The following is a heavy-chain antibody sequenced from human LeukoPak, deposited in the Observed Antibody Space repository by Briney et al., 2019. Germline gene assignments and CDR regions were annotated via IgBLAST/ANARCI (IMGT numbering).Heavy chain of an antibody. Sequence: SETLSLTCTVSGGSISSYYWSWIRQPPGKGLEWIGYIYYSGSTNYNPSLKSRVTISVDTSKNQFSLKLSSVTAADTAVYYCARGLTYCGCDCYSDPFDYWGQGTLVTVSS. CDR2: IYYSGST. D-gene: IGHD2-21*02. CDR1: GGSISSYY. J-gene: IGHJ4*02. V-gene: IGHV4-59*01. CDR3: ARGLTYCGCDCYSDPFDY.